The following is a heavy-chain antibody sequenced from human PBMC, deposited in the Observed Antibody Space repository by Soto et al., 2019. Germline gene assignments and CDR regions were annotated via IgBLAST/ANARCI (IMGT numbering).Heavy chain of an antibody. CDR2: VYYSGGA. D-gene: IGHD2-21*01. CDR3: GRVVEGATRHTDFDS. J-gene: IGHJ5*01. Sequence: PSETLSLTCAASGVSIHNSHSFWGWIRQPPGKGLEFIANVYYSGGAHYNPSFKSRVTISVDTATNQVSLRMSSVTAADTAVYFCGRVVEGATRHTDFDSWGQGTLVTVYS. V-gene: IGHV4-39*01. CDR1: GVSIHNSHSF.